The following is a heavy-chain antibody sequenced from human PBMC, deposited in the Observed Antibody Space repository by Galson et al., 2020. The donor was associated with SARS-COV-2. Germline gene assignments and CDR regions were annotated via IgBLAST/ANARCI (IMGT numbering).Heavy chain of an antibody. CDR1: GFTFSSYA. Sequence: GESLKISCAASGFTFSSYAMSWVRQAPGKGLEWVSATSGSGGSTYYADSVTGLFTIFRDNSKNTLYLQMNSLRAEDTAVYYCAKDLIAVAGTGERGYYYYYYGMDVWGQGTTVTVSS. D-gene: IGHD6-19*01. J-gene: IGHJ6*02. CDR3: AKDLIAVAGTGERGYYYYYYGMDV. CDR2: TSGSGGST. V-gene: IGHV3-23*01.